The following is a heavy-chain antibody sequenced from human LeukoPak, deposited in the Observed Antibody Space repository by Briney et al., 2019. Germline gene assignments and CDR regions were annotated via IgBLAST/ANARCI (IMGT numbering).Heavy chain of an antibody. J-gene: IGHJ4*02. V-gene: IGHV3-11*06. D-gene: IGHD5-12*01. CDR1: GFTFSDYY. CDR3: ARVGGYSGYDSPLGIYFDY. CDR2: ISSSSRYT. Sequence: PGGSLRLSCAASGFTFSDYYMSWIRQAPGKGLEWVSYISSSSRYTNYADSVKGRFTISRDNAKNSLYLQMNSLRAEDTAVYYCARVGGYSGYDSPLGIYFDYWGQGTLVTVSS.